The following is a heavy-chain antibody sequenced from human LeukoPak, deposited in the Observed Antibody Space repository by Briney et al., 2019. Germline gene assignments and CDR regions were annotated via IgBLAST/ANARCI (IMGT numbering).Heavy chain of an antibody. Sequence: GGSLRLSCAASGFTFSSYSMNWVRQAPGKGLEWVSSISSSSSYIYYADSVEGRFTISRDNAKNSLYLQMNSLRAEDTAVYYCASPRIEYDSSIAWGQGTMVTVSS. CDR3: ASPRIEYDSSIA. D-gene: IGHD3-22*01. V-gene: IGHV3-21*01. CDR2: ISSSSSYI. J-gene: IGHJ3*01. CDR1: GFTFSSYS.